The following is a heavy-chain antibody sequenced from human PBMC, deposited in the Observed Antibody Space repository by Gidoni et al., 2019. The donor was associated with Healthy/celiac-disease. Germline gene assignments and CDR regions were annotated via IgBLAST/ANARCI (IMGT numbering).Heavy chain of an antibody. J-gene: IGHJ4*02. D-gene: IGHD2-8*01. Sequence: EVQLVQSGAEVKKPGESLKISCKGSGYSFTSYWIGWVRQMPGKGLEWMGIIYPGDSDTRYSPSFQGQVTISADKSISTAYLQWSSLKASDTAMYYCARVYCTNGVCPLHDYWGQGTLVTVSS. V-gene: IGHV5-51*01. CDR3: ARVYCTNGVCPLHDY. CDR2: IYPGDSDT. CDR1: GYSFTSYW.